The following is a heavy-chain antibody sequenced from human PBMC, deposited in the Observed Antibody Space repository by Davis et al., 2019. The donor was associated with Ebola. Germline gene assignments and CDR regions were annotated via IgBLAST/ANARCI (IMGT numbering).Heavy chain of an antibody. CDR3: AREERILWFGELAALDP. Sequence: SVKVSCKASGGTFSSYAISWVRQAPGQGLEWMGGIIPIFGTANYAQKFQGRVTITADESTSTAYMELSSLRSEDTAVYYCAREERILWFGELAALDPWGQGTLVTVSS. CDR2: IIPIFGTA. CDR1: GGTFSSYA. J-gene: IGHJ5*02. V-gene: IGHV1-69*13. D-gene: IGHD3-10*01.